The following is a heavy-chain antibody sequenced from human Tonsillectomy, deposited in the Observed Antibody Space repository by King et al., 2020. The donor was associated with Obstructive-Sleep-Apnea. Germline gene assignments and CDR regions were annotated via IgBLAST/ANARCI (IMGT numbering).Heavy chain of an antibody. V-gene: IGHV3-74*01. J-gene: IGHJ4*02. Sequence: VQLVESGGGLVQPGGSLRLSCAASGFTLNNYWMYWVRQAPGKGLVWVSRMNSDGSSISYADSVKGRFTISRDNAENTLYLQMNILRAEDTAVYYCARSPVIAEAGYGSRDDWGQGTLVTVSS. CDR1: GFTLNNYW. D-gene: IGHD6-13*01. CDR3: ARSPVIAEAGYGSRDD. CDR2: MNSDGSSI.